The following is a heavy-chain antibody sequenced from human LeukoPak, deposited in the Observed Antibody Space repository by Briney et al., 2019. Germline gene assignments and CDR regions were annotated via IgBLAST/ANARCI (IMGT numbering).Heavy chain of an antibody. J-gene: IGHJ6*03. CDR2: ISAYNGNT. CDR1: GYTFTSYG. V-gene: IGHV1-18*01. D-gene: IGHD3-9*01. CDR3: AREYYDILSGYLEPGDYYYYDYMDV. Sequence: ASVKVSCKASGYTFTSYGISWVRQAPGQGLEWMGWISAYNGNTNYAQNLQGRVTMTTDTSTSTAYMELRSLRSDGTAVYYCAREYYDILSGYLEPGDYYYYDYMDVWGKGTTVTVSS.